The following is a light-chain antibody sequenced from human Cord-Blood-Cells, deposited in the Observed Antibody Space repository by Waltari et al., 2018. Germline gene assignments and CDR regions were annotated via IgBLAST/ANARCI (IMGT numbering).Light chain of an antibody. Sequence: QSALTQPASVSGSPGQSITISCTGTSSDVGSYNLVSWYQQHPGKAPKLMIYEGSKRPSVFSNRFSGSKSGNTASLPISRLQAEDEADYYCCSYAGSSTFDWVFGGGTKLTVL. V-gene: IGLV2-23*03. J-gene: IGLJ3*02. CDR1: SSDVGSYNL. CDR2: EGS. CDR3: CSYAGSSTFDWV.